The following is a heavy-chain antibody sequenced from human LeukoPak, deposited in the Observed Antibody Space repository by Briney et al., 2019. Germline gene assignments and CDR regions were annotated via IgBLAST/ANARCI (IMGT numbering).Heavy chain of an antibody. CDR1: GFFFSTYA. CDR2: IGIGGGDT. J-gene: IGHJ4*02. Sequence: GGSLRLSCAASGFFFSTYALSWVRQAPGKGLEWVSTIGIGGGDTYYADSVKGRFTISRDNSENTLHLQMNSLRAEDTAVYYCAKVMYYYDSSGYPYFNYWGQGTLVTVSS. D-gene: IGHD3-22*01. CDR3: AKVMYYYDSSGYPYFNY. V-gene: IGHV3-23*01.